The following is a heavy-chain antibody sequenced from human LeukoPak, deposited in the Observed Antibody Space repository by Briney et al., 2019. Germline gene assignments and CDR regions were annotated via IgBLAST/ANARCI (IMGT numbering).Heavy chain of an antibody. J-gene: IGHJ3*02. CDR3: AKLGLGSNAFDI. Sequence: GGSLRLSCAASGFTFDDYAMHWVRQAPGKGLEWVSGISWNSGSIGYADSVKGRFTISRDNAKNSLYLQMNSLRAEDTALYYCAKLGLGSNAFDIWGQGTTVTVST. CDR2: ISWNSGSI. CDR1: GFTFDDYA. V-gene: IGHV3-9*01. D-gene: IGHD7-27*01.